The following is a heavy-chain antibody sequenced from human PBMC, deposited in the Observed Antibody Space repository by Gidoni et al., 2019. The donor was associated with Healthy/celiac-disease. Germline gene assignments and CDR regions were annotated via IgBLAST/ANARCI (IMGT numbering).Heavy chain of an antibody. J-gene: IGHJ4*02. CDR3: ARVKGSGSYLDY. CDR2: ISSNGGST. CDR1: GFTFSSYA. V-gene: IGHV3-64*01. Sequence: EVQLVESGGGLVQPGGSLSLSCAASGFTFSSYAMHWVRQAPGKGLEYVSAISSNGGSTYYANSVKGRFTISRDNSKNTLYLQMGSLRAEDMAVYYCARVKGSGSYLDYWGQGTLVTVSS. D-gene: IGHD3-10*01.